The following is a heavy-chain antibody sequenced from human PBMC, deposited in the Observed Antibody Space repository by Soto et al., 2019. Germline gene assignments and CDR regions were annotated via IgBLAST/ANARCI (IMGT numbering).Heavy chain of an antibody. D-gene: IGHD2-15*01. J-gene: IGHJ5*02. Sequence: QVQLQESGPGLVKPSQTLSLTSTVSGGSISSGGYYWSWIRQHPGKGLEWIGYIYYSGSTYYNPSLKTRVTISLDTSKNQFSLKMSSVTAADTAVYYCAREGDYCSGGSCYRWFDPWGQGNLVTVSS. V-gene: IGHV4-31*03. CDR2: IYYSGST. CDR3: AREGDYCSGGSCYRWFDP. CDR1: GGSISSGGYY.